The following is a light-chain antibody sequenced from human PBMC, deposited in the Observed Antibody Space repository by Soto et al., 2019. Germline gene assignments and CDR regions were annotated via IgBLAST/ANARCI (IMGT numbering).Light chain of an antibody. CDR2: RAS. CDR3: QQTYTTPLT. J-gene: IGKJ4*01. CDR1: QSISYY. V-gene: IGKV1-39*01. Sequence: DFQMTQSPSSLSAYFGDSVNIXXRASQSISYYLNWYQQKPGRAPNLXMYRASSLQSGVPSRFTGSGSGTEFTLTITSLQPGDFATYYCQQTYTTPLTFGGGTKVDIK.